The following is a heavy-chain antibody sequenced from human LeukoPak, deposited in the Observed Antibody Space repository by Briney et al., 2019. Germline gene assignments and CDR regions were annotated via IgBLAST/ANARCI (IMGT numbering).Heavy chain of an antibody. CDR1: GFTFSNYA. V-gene: IGHV3-23*01. CDR2: LSGSGSYT. CDR3: AKGNLQSRHSTGFDY. D-gene: IGHD6-25*01. J-gene: IGHJ4*02. Sequence: GGSLRLSCAASGFTFSNYAVSWVRQAPGKGLDWVSTLSGSGSYTYYADSVKGRFTISRDNSKNTLYLQMNSLRDEDTAVYYCAKGNLQSRHSTGFDYWGQGTLVPVSS.